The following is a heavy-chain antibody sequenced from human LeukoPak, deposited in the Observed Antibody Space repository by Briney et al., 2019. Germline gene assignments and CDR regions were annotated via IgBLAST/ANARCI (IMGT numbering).Heavy chain of an antibody. V-gene: IGHV3-23*01. CDR1: GFTFSSYA. D-gene: IGHD4-23*01. CDR3: TAFGGNSV. Sequence: PGGPLRLSCAASGFTFSSYAMSWVRQAAGKGLEWVSVIDGDATTYYADFVKGRFTISRDNSKNTLHVQMNSLSVEDTAVYYCTAFGGNSVWGQGTLVTVSS. CDR2: IDGDATT. J-gene: IGHJ4*02.